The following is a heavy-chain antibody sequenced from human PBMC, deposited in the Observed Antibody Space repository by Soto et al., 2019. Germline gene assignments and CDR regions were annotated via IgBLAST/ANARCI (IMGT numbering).Heavy chain of an antibody. D-gene: IGHD3-10*01. CDR2: ISSSSSYI. J-gene: IGHJ5*02. CDR3: ARDTILWFGELLPTGFDP. Sequence: PGGSLRLSCAASGFTFSSYSMNWVRQAPGKGLEWVSSISSSSSYIYYADSVKGRFTISRDNAKNSLYLQMNSLRAEDTAVYYCARDTILWFGELLPTGFDPWGQGTLVTVSS. CDR1: GFTFSSYS. V-gene: IGHV3-21*01.